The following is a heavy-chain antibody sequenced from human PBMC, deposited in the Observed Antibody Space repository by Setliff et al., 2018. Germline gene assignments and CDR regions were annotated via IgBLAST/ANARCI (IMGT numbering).Heavy chain of an antibody. CDR3: ARRETYYNFWSGYFDY. CDR2: IYYSGST. D-gene: IGHD3-3*01. V-gene: IGHV4-39*07. CDR1: GGSISSSSYY. J-gene: IGHJ4*02. Sequence: SETLSLTCTVSGGSISSSSYYWGWIRQPPGKGLEWIGSIYYSGSTYYNPSLKSRGIISVDTSKSQFSLRLSSVTAADTAVYYCARRETYYNFWSGYFDYWGQGTLVTVSS.